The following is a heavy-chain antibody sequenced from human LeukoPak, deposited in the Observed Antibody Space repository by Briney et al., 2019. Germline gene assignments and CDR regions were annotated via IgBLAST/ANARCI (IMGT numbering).Heavy chain of an antibody. V-gene: IGHV3-30*02. J-gene: IGHJ4*02. CDR3: AKDGYLEAAAGTYDLDY. Sequence: PGGSLRLSCAASGFTFSSYGMHWVRQAPGKGLEWVAFIRYDGSNKYYADSVKGRFTISRDNSKNTLYLQMNSLRAEDTAVYYCAKDGYLEAAAGTYDLDYWGQGTLVTVSS. CDR2: IRYDGSNK. CDR1: GFTFSSYG. D-gene: IGHD6-13*01.